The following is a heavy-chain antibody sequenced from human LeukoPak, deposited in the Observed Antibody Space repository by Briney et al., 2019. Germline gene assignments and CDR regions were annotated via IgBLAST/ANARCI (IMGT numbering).Heavy chain of an antibody. Sequence: ASVKVSCKASGGTFSSYAISWVRQAPGQGLEWMGGIIPIFGTANYAQKFQGRVTITADESTSTAYMELSSLRSEDTAVYYCAGHRYYYDSSGYYYRESYYFDYWGQGTLVTVSS. V-gene: IGHV1-69*13. CDR2: IIPIFGTA. CDR3: AGHRYYYDSSGYYYRESYYFDY. CDR1: GGTFSSYA. J-gene: IGHJ4*02. D-gene: IGHD3-22*01.